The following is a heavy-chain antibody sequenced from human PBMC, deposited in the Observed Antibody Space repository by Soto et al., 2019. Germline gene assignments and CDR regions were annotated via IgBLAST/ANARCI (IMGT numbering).Heavy chain of an antibody. CDR3: TREYDFWSGYAYYYYYYGMDV. J-gene: IGHJ6*02. CDR1: GFTFGDYA. V-gene: IGHV3-49*03. CDR2: IRSKAYGGTT. Sequence: GGSLRLSCTASGFTFGDYAMSWFRQAPGKGLEWVGFIRSKAYGGTTEYAASVKGRFTISRDDSKSIAYLQMNSLKTEDTAVYYCTREYDFWSGYAYYYYYYGMDVWGQGTTVTVSS. D-gene: IGHD3-3*01.